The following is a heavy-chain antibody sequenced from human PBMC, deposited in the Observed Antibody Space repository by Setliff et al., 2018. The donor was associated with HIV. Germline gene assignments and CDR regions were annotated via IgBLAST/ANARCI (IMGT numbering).Heavy chain of an antibody. CDR1: GFSVSDNY. CDR2: IYRGGIT. D-gene: IGHD5-18*01. CDR3: ARGYNYGPYHSDK. V-gene: IGHV3-53*03. J-gene: IGHJ4*02. Sequence: GGSLRLSCAASGFSVSDNYLTWVRQAPGKGLEWLSVIYRGGITFYADSVKGRFTVSRDNSQNTLYLQMSGLRVEDTAVYYCARGYNYGPYHSDKWGQGTLVTVSS.